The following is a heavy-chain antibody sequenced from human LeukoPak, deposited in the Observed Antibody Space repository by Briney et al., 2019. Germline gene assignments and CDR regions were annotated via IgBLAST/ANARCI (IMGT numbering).Heavy chain of an antibody. V-gene: IGHV1-46*01. CDR2: INPSGGST. J-gene: IGHJ4*02. Sequence: ASVKVSCKASGYTFTSYYMHWVRQAPGQGLEWMGIINPSGGSTSYEQKFQGRVTMTRDTSTSTVYMELSSLRSEDTAVYYCARGEINYGGNSLDFDYWGQGTLVTVSS. CDR3: ARGEINYGGNSLDFDY. D-gene: IGHD4-23*01. CDR1: GYTFTSYY.